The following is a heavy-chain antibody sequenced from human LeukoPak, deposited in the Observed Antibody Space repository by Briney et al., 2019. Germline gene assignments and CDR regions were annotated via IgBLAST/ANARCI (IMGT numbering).Heavy chain of an antibody. J-gene: IGHJ4*02. V-gene: IGHV3-7*01. CDR3: AREFSRGTIYYFDY. CDR2: IKQDGSEK. Sequence: GGSLRLSCAASGFTFSSYWMSWVRQAPGKGLEWVANIKQDGSEKYYVDSVKGRFTISRDNAKNSLYLQMNSLRAEDTAVYYCAREFSRGTIYYFDYWGQGTLVTVSS. D-gene: IGHD2-2*01. CDR1: GFTFSSYW.